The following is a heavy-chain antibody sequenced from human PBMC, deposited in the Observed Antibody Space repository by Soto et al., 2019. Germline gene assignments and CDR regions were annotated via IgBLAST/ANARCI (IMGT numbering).Heavy chain of an antibody. D-gene: IGHD2-8*01. CDR1: GGSFNGYF. CDR3: APGVTTSRYRGNMDV. V-gene: IGHV1-69*08. Sequence: VQLVQSGAEMKKPGSSVRVSCKASGGSFNGYFITWVRQAPGQGLEWVGRVIPMHGSESHARKFGDRINLTAHRLTNSAYLDLRRLPSEDTDVYCCAPGVTTSRYRGNMDVWEKGNKVSVSS. CDR2: VIPMHGSE. J-gene: IGHJ6*03.